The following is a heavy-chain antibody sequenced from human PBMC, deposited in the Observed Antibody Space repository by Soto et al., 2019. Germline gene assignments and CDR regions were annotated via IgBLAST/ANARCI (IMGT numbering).Heavy chain of an antibody. CDR3: ARNESSNIYGMDV. CDR2: ISSSSFSI. Sequence: EVQLVESGGGLVKPGGSLRLSCAASGFTFRSYSMNWVRQAPGKGLEWVSSISSSSFSINYADSVKGRFRISRDNAQNSLHLQMNNLRAEDTAVYYCARNESSNIYGMDVWGQGTTVTVSS. J-gene: IGHJ6*02. V-gene: IGHV3-21*01. D-gene: IGHD6-6*01. CDR1: GFTFRSYS.